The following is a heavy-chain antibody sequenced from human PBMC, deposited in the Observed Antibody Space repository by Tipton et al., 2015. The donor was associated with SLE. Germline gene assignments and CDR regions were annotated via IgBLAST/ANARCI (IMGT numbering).Heavy chain of an antibody. CDR2: ISYDGSNK. Sequence: SLRLSCAASGFTFSSYAMHWVRQAPGKGLEWVAVISYDGSNKYYADSVKGRFTISRDNSKNTLYLQMNSLRAEDTAVYYCARDGGFGIAARPRYFDYWGQGTLVTVSS. D-gene: IGHD6-6*01. CDR3: ARDGGFGIAARPRYFDY. CDR1: GFTFSSYA. V-gene: IGHV3-30*04. J-gene: IGHJ4*02.